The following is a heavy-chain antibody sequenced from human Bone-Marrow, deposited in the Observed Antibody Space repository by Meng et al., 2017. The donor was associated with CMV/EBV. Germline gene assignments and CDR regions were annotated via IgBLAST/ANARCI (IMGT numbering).Heavy chain of an antibody. V-gene: IGHV3-30*04. CDR1: GFTFSSYA. J-gene: IGHJ4*02. CDR2: ISYDGSNK. CDR3: ARDSSSWSHFYY. Sequence: GESLKISCAASGFTFSSYAMHWVRQAPGKGLEWVAVISYDGSNKYYADSVKGRFTISRDNSKNTLYLQMNSLRAEDTAVYYCARDSSSWSHFYYWGQGTLVTVSS. D-gene: IGHD6-13*01.